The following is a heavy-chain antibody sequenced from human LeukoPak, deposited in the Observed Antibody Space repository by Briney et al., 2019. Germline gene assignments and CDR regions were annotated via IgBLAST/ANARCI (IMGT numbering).Heavy chain of an antibody. CDR3: AREHRVWFDP. V-gene: IGHV3-30*04. CDR1: GFTLSSYA. Sequence: GGSLRLSCAASGFTLSSYAMHWVRRAPGKGLDWVAVISYDGSNKYYADSVKGRLPISRDNSKHTLYLQMTSLRAEDTAVYYCAREHRVWFDPWGQGPLVPVSS. CDR2: ISYDGSNK. J-gene: IGHJ5*02.